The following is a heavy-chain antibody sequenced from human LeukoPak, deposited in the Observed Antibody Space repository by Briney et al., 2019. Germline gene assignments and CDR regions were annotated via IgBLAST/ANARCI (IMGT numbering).Heavy chain of an antibody. CDR2: ISSSGTTI. CDR3: ARRNLFYYDSSGHYFDF. D-gene: IGHD3-22*01. Sequence: GGSLRLSCAASGFTFSDYYMTWIRQAPGKGLEWLSYISSSGTTIDYADSVKGRFTISRDNAKNSLYLQMNSLRAEDTAVYYCARRNLFYYDSSGHYFDFWGRGTLVTVSS. V-gene: IGHV3-11*04. CDR1: GFTFSDYY. J-gene: IGHJ4*02.